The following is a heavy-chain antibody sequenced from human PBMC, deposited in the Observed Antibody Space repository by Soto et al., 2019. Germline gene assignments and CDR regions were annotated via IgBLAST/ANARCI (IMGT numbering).Heavy chain of an antibody. V-gene: IGHV1-18*01. CDR3: AFSLVVVAARGAFDY. CDR2: ISAYNGNT. CDR1: GYTFTSYG. J-gene: IGHJ4*02. D-gene: IGHD2-15*01. Sequence: QVQLVQSGAEVKKPGASVKVSCKASGYTFTSYGISWVRQAPGQGLEWMGWISAYNGNTKYAQKLQGRATMTTDTSTSKAYRERRSLRADDTAVYYCAFSLVVVAARGAFDYWGQGTLVTVSS.